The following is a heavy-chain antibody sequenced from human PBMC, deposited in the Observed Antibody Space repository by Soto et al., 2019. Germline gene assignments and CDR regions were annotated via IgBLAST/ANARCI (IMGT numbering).Heavy chain of an antibody. CDR2: ISFDGSNK. J-gene: IGHJ4*02. D-gene: IGHD2-21*02. CDR1: GFTFSSYA. V-gene: IGHV3-30-3*01. Sequence: GGSLRLSCAASGFTFSSYAMRWVRQAPGKGLEWVTLISFDGSNKYYADSVKGRFTVSRDNSKNTLYLQMNSLRTEDTAVYYCARDHGGDGDYWGRGTLVNVS. CDR3: ARDHGGDGDY.